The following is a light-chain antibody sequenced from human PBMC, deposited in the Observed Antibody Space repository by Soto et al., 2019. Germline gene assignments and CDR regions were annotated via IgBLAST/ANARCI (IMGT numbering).Light chain of an antibody. J-gene: IGKJ2*01. V-gene: IGKV3-20*01. Sequence: EIVLTQSPGTLSLSPGQRVTLSCRASQTITNNYLAWYQQKAGQPPRLLIFGASNRAAGIPDRFSGSGSGTDFSLTIGKLEPEDFAVYYCEQYRSLPYTFGQGTKL. CDR3: EQYRSLPYT. CDR2: GAS. CDR1: QTITNNY.